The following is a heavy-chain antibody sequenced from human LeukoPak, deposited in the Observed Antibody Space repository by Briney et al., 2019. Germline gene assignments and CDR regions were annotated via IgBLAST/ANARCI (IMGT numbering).Heavy chain of an antibody. V-gene: IGHV4-59*04. Sequence: SETLSLTCTVSGGSISSYYWSWIRQPPGKGLEWIGYIYYSGSTYYNPSLKSRVTISVDTSKNQFSLKLSSVTAADTAVYYCARHRGYSYGPNSPSKPFDYWGQGTLVTVSS. D-gene: IGHD5-18*01. J-gene: IGHJ4*02. CDR1: GGSISSYY. CDR3: ARHRGYSYGPNSPSKPFDY. CDR2: IYYSGST.